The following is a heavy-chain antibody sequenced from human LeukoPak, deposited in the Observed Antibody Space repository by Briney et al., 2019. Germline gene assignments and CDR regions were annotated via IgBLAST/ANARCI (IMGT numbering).Heavy chain of an antibody. D-gene: IGHD2-8*01. CDR2: INPNSGGT. CDR1: GYTFTGYF. V-gene: IGHV1-2*06. Sequence: GASVTVSCKASGYTFTGYFMHWVRQAPGQGREWMGRINPNSGGTNYAQKFQGRVTVTRDTSISTAYMELSRLRSDDTAVYYCARGPIVLMVYAIPHFDYWGQGTLVTVSS. J-gene: IGHJ4*02. CDR3: ARGPIVLMVYAIPHFDY.